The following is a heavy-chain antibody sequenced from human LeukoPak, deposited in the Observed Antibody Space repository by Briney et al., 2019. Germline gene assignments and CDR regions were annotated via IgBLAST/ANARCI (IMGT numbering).Heavy chain of an antibody. Sequence: ASVKVSCKASEYIFTGYYMHWVRQAPGQGLEWMGWINPNSGGTNYAQKFQGRVTMTRDTSISTAYMELSRLRSDDTAVYYCARGGHSSGWYFDYWGQGTLVTVSS. D-gene: IGHD6-19*01. CDR1: EYIFTGYY. CDR3: ARGGHSSGWYFDY. CDR2: INPNSGGT. V-gene: IGHV1-2*02. J-gene: IGHJ4*02.